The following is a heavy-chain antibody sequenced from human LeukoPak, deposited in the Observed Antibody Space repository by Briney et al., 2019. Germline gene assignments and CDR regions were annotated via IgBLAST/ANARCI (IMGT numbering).Heavy chain of an antibody. J-gene: IGHJ5*02. V-gene: IGHV3-21*01. CDR1: GFTFSSYS. D-gene: IGHD4-17*01. CDR2: ISTSISYI. CDR3: AKEADYGWFDP. Sequence: GGSLRLSCAASGFTFSSYSMNWVRQAPGKGLEWVSSISTSISYIYYADSVKGRFTISRDNAKKSLYLQINRLRAEDTAVYYCAKEADYGWFDPWGQGTLVTVSS.